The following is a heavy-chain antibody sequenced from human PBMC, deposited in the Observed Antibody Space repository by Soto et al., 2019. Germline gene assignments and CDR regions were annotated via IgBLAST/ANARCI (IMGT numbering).Heavy chain of an antibody. J-gene: IGHJ6*02. Sequence: PSETLSLTCTVSGGSISRYYWSWIRQPPGKGLEWIGYIYYSGSTTYNPSLKSRVTISVDTSKNQFSLKLSSVTAADPAVYYCARAKATGRPGGMDVWGQGTTVTVSS. CDR2: IYYSGST. D-gene: IGHD5-12*01. CDR1: GGSISRYY. V-gene: IGHV4-59*01. CDR3: ARAKATGRPGGMDV.